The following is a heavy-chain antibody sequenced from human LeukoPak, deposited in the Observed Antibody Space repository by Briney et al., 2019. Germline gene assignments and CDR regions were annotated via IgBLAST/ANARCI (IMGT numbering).Heavy chain of an antibody. CDR2: ISYDGSNK. CDR1: GFTFSSYA. CDR3: AREGGRTVLYFDY. V-gene: IGHV3-30-3*01. J-gene: IGHJ4*02. D-gene: IGHD1/OR15-1a*01. Sequence: GGSLRLSCAASGFTFSSYAMHWVRQAPGKGLEWVAVISYDGSNKYYADSVKGRFTISRDNSNNTLYLQMNSLRAEDTAVYYCAREGGRTVLYFDYWGQGTLVTVSS.